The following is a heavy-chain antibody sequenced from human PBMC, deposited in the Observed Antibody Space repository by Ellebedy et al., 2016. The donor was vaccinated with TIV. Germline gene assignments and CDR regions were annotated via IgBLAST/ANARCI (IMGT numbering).Heavy chain of an antibody. Sequence: LETLSLTCTVSGGSISSYYWSWIRQPPGKGLEWIGEIYHSGSTNYNPSLKSRVTISVDTSKNQFSLKLSSVTAADTAVYYCASSKIAYTTVVTPGAFDYWGQGTLVTVSS. CDR2: IYHSGST. CDR1: GGSISSYY. D-gene: IGHD4-23*01. J-gene: IGHJ4*02. CDR3: ASSKIAYTTVVTPGAFDY. V-gene: IGHV4-59*01.